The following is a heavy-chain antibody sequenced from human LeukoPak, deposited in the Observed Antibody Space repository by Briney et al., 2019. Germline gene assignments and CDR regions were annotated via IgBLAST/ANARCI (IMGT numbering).Heavy chain of an antibody. CDR3: ARAIGLQVGATR. D-gene: IGHD1-26*01. J-gene: IGHJ4*02. CDR2: IYYSGST. Sequence: PSETLSLTCTVSGRSINSGDYYGSWIRQPPGKGLEWIGYIYYSGSTYYNPSLKSRVTISVDTSKNQFSLKLSSVTAADTAVYYCARAIGLQVGATRWGQGNLVTVSS. CDR1: GRSINSGDYY. V-gene: IGHV4-30-4*01.